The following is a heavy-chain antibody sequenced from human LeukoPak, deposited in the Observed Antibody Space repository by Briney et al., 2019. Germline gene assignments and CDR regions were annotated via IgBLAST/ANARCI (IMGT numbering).Heavy chain of an antibody. CDR3: ARDISLGVWDGSGAFDY. CDR2: ISSSSSTI. V-gene: IGHV3-48*01. D-gene: IGHD3-10*01. CDR1: GFTFSSYS. Sequence: GGSLRLSCAASGFTFSSYSMNWVRQAPGKGLEWVSYISSSSSTIYYADSVKSRFTISRDNAKNSLYLQMNSLRAEDTAVYYCARDISLGVWDGSGAFDYWGQGTLVTVSS. J-gene: IGHJ4*02.